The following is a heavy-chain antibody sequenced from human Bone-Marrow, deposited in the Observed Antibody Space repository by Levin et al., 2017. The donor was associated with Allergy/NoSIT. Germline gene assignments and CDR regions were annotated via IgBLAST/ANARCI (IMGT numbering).Heavy chain of an antibody. CDR3: ARPKTKTLYCSSTSCGGYYYDDGMDG. CDR2: IYYSGST. CDR1: GGSISSSSYY. J-gene: IGHJ6*02. D-gene: IGHD2-2*01. V-gene: IGHV4-39*01. Sequence: SETLSLTCTVSGGSISSSSYYWGWIRQPPGKGLEWIGSIYYSGSTYYNPSLKSRVTISVDTSKNQFALKLSSVTAADTAVYYCARPKTKTLYCSSTSCGGYYYDDGMDGWGQGTTVTVSS.